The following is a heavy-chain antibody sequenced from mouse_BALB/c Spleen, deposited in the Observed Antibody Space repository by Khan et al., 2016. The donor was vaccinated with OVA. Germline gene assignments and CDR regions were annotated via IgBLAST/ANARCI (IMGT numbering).Heavy chain of an antibody. Sequence: QIQLVQSGPELKKPGETVKISCKASGYTFTNYGMTWVKQAPGKGLKWMGWINTYTGEPTYADDFKGRFAFSLEPSATTASLQLNNLKKEDTATYFCARVGNYWYFDVWGAGTTVTVSS. CDR1: GYTFTNYG. V-gene: IGHV9-3-1*01. CDR3: ARVGNYWYFDV. D-gene: IGHD2-1*01. J-gene: IGHJ1*01. CDR2: INTYTGEP.